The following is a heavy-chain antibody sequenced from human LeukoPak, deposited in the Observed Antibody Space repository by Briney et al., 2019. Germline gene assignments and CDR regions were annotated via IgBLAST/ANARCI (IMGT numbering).Heavy chain of an antibody. D-gene: IGHD4-17*01. Sequence: GGSLRLSCAASELTFSNAWMSWVRQAPGKGLEWVGRIKSKTDGGTTDYAARVKGRFTISRDDSTNTLYLQMNSLKTKDTAVYYCTRRHDYGDYLNWFDPWGQGTLVTVSS. J-gene: IGHJ5*02. CDR1: ELTFSNAW. V-gene: IGHV3-15*01. CDR3: TRRHDYGDYLNWFDP. CDR2: IKSKTDGGTT.